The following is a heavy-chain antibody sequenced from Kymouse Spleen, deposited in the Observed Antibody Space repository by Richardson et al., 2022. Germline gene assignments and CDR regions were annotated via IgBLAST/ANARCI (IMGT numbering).Heavy chain of an antibody. J-gene: IGHJ6*02. CDR3: ARHEEQLVRYYYYYYGMDV. CDR1: GGSISSSSYY. CDR2: IYYSGST. V-gene: IGHV4-39*01. D-gene: IGHD6-6*01. Sequence: QLQLQESGPGLVKPSETLSLTCTVSGGSISSSSYYWGWIRQPPGKGLEWIGSIYYSGSTYYNPSLKSRVTISVDTSKNQFSLKLSSVTAADTAVYYCARHEEQLVRYYYYYYGMDVWGQGTTVTVSS.